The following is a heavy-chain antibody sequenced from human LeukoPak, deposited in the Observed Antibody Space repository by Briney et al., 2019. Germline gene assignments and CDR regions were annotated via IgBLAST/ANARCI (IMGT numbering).Heavy chain of an antibody. CDR1: GYTFTSYY. Sequence: ASVKVSCKASGYTFTSYYMHWVRQAPGQGLEWMGIINPSGGSTSYAQKFQGRVTMTRDMSTSTVYMELSSLRSEDTAVYYCARDPAAAGLTNYYYYMDVWGKGTTVTVSS. D-gene: IGHD6-13*01. J-gene: IGHJ6*03. V-gene: IGHV1-46*01. CDR3: ARDPAAAGLTNYYYYMDV. CDR2: INPSGGST.